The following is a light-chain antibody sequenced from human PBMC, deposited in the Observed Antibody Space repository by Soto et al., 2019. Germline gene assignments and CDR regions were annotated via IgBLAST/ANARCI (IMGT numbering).Light chain of an antibody. Sequence: ECPAQPSHSAGDRFTFLCRGSNTIIRFLAWSPQKPMTPPKXLLYKASTLESGVPSRFSGSGSGTEFTLTISGLQPDDFATYYCQQFNSYPLTFGGGTKVDI. CDR1: NTIIRF. CDR3: QQFNSYPLT. CDR2: KAS. J-gene: IGKJ4*01. V-gene: IGKV1-5*03.